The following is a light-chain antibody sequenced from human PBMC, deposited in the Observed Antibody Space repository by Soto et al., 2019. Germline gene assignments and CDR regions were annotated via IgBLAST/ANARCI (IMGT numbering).Light chain of an antibody. CDR3: QQYNSSPRT. CDR2: DAS. Sequence: EIVLTQSPGTLSLSPGERATLSCRTSQSVRSNLAWYQQKPGQAPRLLIYDASSRATGIPDRFSGSGSGTDFTLTINRLEPEDFAVYYCQQYNSSPRTFGGGTKVEIK. V-gene: IGKV3-20*01. J-gene: IGKJ4*01. CDR1: QSVRSN.